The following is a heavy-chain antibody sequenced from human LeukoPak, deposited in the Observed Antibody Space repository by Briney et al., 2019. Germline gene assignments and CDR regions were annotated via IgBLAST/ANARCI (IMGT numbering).Heavy chain of an antibody. CDR1: GGSISSSLYH. D-gene: IGHD1-26*01. CDR2: IYYTGST. Sequence: PSETLSLTCTVSGGSISSSLYHWGWIRQPPGKNLEWLGSIYYTGSTHYNPSLKSRVTISVDTSKNQFSLNLSSVTAADTAVYYCARGLSGSYQIDYWGQGTLVTVSS. J-gene: IGHJ4*02. CDR3: ARGLSGSYQIDY. V-gene: IGHV4-39*01.